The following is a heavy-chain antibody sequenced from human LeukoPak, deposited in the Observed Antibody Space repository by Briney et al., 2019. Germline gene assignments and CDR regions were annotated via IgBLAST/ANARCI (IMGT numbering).Heavy chain of an antibody. CDR3: AKGMDTAMVGFDY. Sequence: GGSPRLSCAASGFTFSSYAMSWVRQAPGKGLGWVSAISGSGGSTYYADSVKGRFTISRDNSKNTLYLQMNSLRAEDTAVYYCAKGMDTAMVGFDYWGQGTLVTVSS. CDR1: GFTFSSYA. CDR2: ISGSGGST. J-gene: IGHJ4*02. D-gene: IGHD5-18*01. V-gene: IGHV3-23*01.